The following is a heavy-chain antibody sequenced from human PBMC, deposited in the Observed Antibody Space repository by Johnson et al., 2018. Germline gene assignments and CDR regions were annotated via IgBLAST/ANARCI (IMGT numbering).Heavy chain of an antibody. CDR1: GFTFSSYS. Sequence: EVQLVESGGGLVQPGGSLRVSCAASGFTFSSYSMNWVRQAPGQGLEWVSYISGSGSTIYYADSVKGRFTISRDSAKNSLYLQMNSLVDEDTAVYYWAACAASGLTVPYYYYGMDVWGQGTTVTVS. CDR2: ISGSGSTI. CDR3: AACAASGLTVPYYYYGMDV. J-gene: IGHJ6*02. D-gene: IGHD2-2*01. V-gene: IGHV3-48*02.